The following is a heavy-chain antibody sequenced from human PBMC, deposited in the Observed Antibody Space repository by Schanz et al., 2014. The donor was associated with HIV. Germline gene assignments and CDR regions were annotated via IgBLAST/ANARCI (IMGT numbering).Heavy chain of an antibody. D-gene: IGHD5-12*01. CDR2: LSGSGDRT. Sequence: EVQVVESGGGLVQPGGSLRLSCTTSGFIFSDHFMGWVRQAPGKGLEWLSTLSGSGDRTYYADSVKGRVTISRDNSKNTLYLQMNSLRAEDTAVYYCAKGLTIWLQPPFDYWGQGTLVTVSS. V-gene: IGHV3-23*04. CDR1: GFIFSDHF. J-gene: IGHJ4*02. CDR3: AKGLTIWLQPPFDY.